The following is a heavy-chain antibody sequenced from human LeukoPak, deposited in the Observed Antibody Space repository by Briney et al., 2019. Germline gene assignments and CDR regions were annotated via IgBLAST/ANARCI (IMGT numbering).Heavy chain of an antibody. CDR3: AKTATYYYDNGNY. Sequence: GGSLRLSCAASGFTFSSYSMNWVRQAPGKGLEWVSAISGSGGSTYYADSVKGWFTISRDNSKNTLYLQMNSLRAEDRAVYYCAKTATYYYDNGNYWGQGTLVTVSS. V-gene: IGHV3-23*01. CDR2: ISGSGGST. D-gene: IGHD3-22*01. CDR1: GFTFSSYS. J-gene: IGHJ4*02.